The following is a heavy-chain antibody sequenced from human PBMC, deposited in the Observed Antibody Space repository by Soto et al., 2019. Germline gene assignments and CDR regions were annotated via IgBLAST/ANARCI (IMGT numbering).Heavy chain of an antibody. CDR2: IFYSGST. CDR1: GGSISTSRSY. V-gene: IGHV4-39*01. Sequence: PSETLSLTCNVSGGSISTSRSYWAWIRQPPGKGLEWLANIFYSGSTYYNPSLASRVTVSVDTSKNEFSLKLRSVTAADTAVYYCARQPTTGDTDLWFDPWGQGPLVTVSS. J-gene: IGHJ5*02. D-gene: IGHD2-21*01. CDR3: ARQPTTGDTDLWFDP.